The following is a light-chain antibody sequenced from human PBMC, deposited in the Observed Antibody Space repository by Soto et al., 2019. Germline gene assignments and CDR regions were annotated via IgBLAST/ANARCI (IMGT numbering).Light chain of an antibody. CDR1: QTTNTW. CDR3: QQYRSYPYT. V-gene: IGKV1-5*01. CDR2: DAS. Sequence: DIQMTQFPSTLSASVGDRVTITCRASQTTNTWLAWYQQKPGTAPKLLIYDASSLEGGVPSRFSASGSGTEFTLTISSLQPDDLATYYCQQYRSYPYTFGQGTKVDIK. J-gene: IGKJ2*01.